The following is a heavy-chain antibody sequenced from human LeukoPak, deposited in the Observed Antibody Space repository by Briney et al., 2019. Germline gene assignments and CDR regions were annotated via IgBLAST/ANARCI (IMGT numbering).Heavy chain of an antibody. J-gene: IGHJ4*02. Sequence: PGGSLRLSCAASGFTFSSYAMSWVRQAPGRGLEWVSAISGSGGSTYYADSVKGRFTISRDNSKNTLYLQMNSLRAEDTAVYYCAKLKSVAGTRYFDYWGQGTLVTVSS. CDR3: AKLKSVAGTRYFDY. D-gene: IGHD6-19*01. CDR2: ISGSGGST. V-gene: IGHV3-23*01. CDR1: GFTFSSYA.